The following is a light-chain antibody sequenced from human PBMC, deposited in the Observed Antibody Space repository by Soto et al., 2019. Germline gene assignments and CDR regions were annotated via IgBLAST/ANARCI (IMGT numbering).Light chain of an antibody. CDR3: QQTYSSFFS. Sequence: DIQMTQSPSSLSASVGDRVTITCRSSQTISTFLHWFQQKPGKAPNLLIYDASSLQSGVPSRFSGSGSGTDFTLTISSLQPEEFGTYYCQQTYSSFFSFGGGTKVEMK. CDR1: QTISTF. V-gene: IGKV1-39*01. CDR2: DAS. J-gene: IGKJ4*01.